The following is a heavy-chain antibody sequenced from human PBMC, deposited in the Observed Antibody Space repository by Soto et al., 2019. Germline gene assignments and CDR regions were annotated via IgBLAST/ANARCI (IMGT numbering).Heavy chain of an antibody. J-gene: IGHJ6*02. CDR3: ARDRVAAAGIAHYYYGMDV. CDR1: GGSISSGGYY. V-gene: IGHV4-31*03. CDR2: IYYSGST. Sequence: SETLSLTCTVSGGSISSGGYYWSWIRQHPGKGLEWIGYIYYSGSTYYNPSLKSRVTISVDTSKNQFSLKLSSVTAADTAVYYCARDRVAAAGIAHYYYGMDVWGQGTTVTV. D-gene: IGHD6-13*01.